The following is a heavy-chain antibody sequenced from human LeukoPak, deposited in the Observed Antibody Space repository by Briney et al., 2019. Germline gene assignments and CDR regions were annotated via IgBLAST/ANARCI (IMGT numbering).Heavy chain of an antibody. CDR1: GYSFTSYW. J-gene: IGHJ4*02. CDR2: IYPGDSDT. D-gene: IGHD4-17*01. CDR3: ARLIGDYDPYYFDY. Sequence: GESLEISCKGSGYSFTSYWIGWGRRMPGKGLEWMGIIYPGDSDTTYSPSFQGQVTISADKSISTAYLQWSSLKASDTAMYYCARLIGDYDPYYFDYWGQGTLVTVSS. V-gene: IGHV5-51*01.